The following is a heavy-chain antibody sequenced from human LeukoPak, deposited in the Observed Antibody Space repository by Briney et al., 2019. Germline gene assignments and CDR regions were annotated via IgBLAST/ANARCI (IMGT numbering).Heavy chain of an antibody. V-gene: IGHV4-34*01. CDR3: ARKPYDILTGYYYYYYYMDV. CDR2: INHSGST. CDR1: GGSFSGYY. D-gene: IGHD3-9*01. J-gene: IGHJ6*03. Sequence: SETLSLTCAVYGGSFSGYYWSWIRQPPGKGLEWIGEINHSGSTNYNPSLKSRVTISVDTSKNQFSLKLSSVTAADTAVYYCARKPYDILTGYYYYYYYMDVWGKGTTVTVSS.